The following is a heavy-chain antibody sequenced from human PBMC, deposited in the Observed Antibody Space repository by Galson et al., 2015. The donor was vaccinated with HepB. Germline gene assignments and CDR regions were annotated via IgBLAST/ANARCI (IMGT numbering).Heavy chain of an antibody. D-gene: IGHD2-2*01. J-gene: IGHJ4*02. CDR3: ARSTSSYADY. Sequence: SLRLSCAASGFTFSSYWMHWVRQAPGEGLVWVSRINSDGGSTSYADSVKGRFTISRDNAKNTLYLQMNSLRAEDTAVYYCARSTSSYADYWGQGTLVTVSS. CDR1: GFTFSSYW. V-gene: IGHV3-74*01. CDR2: INSDGGST.